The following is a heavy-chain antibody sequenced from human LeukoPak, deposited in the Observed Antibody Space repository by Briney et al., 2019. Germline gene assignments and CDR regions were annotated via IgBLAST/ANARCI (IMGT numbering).Heavy chain of an antibody. CDR2: INPNSGDT. D-gene: IGHD2-21*02. J-gene: IGHJ3*02. CDR3: ASIVVVTARYAFDI. CDR1: GYTFTGYY. V-gene: IGHV1-2*02. Sequence: ASVKVSCKASGYTFTGYYMHWVRQAPGQGLEWMGWINPNSGDTNYARKIQGRVTMTRDTSISTAYMELSRLRSDDTAVYYCASIVVVTARYAFDIWGQGTMVTVSP.